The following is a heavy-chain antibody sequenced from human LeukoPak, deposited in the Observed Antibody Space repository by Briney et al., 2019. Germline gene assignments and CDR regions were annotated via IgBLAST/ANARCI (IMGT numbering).Heavy chain of an antibody. Sequence: PGGSLRLSCVASGFTFSSYWMHWVRQDPRKGLVWVSRINGDGRNINYADSVRGRFTISRDNAKNTLYLQMNTLRVEDTAVYYCAREMGGLFDYWGQGTLVTVSS. CDR3: AREMGGLFDY. CDR2: INGDGRNI. CDR1: GFTFSSYW. V-gene: IGHV3-74*01. D-gene: IGHD1-26*01. J-gene: IGHJ4*02.